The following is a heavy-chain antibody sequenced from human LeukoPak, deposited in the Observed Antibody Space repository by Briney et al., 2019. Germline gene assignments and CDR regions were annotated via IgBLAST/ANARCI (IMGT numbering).Heavy chain of an antibody. CDR1: GFTFSSYA. Sequence: GGSLRLSCAASGFTFSSYAMHWVRQAPGKGLEWVAVISYDGSNKYYADSVKGRFTISRDNSKNTLYLQMNSLRAEDTAVYYCAKSATIAAAGGFDYWGQGTLVTVSS. D-gene: IGHD6-13*01. CDR2: ISYDGSNK. CDR3: AKSATIAAAGGFDY. V-gene: IGHV3-30*04. J-gene: IGHJ4*02.